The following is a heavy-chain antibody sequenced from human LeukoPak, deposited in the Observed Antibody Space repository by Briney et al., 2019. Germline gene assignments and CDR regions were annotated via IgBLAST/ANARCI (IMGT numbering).Heavy chain of an antibody. J-gene: IGHJ3*02. D-gene: IGHD3-22*01. CDR1: GYTFTSYY. Sequence: ASVKVSCKASGYTFTSYYMHWVRQAPGQGLEWMGIINPSGGSTSYAQKFQGRVTMTRDTSTSTVYMELSSLRSEDTAVYYCARDTEMIVVAKKAFDIWGQGTMVTVSS. V-gene: IGHV1-46*01. CDR2: INPSGGST. CDR3: ARDTEMIVVAKKAFDI.